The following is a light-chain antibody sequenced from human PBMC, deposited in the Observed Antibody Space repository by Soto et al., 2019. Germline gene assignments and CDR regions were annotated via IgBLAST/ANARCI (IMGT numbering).Light chain of an antibody. J-gene: IGKJ4*01. Sequence: DIVMTQSPLSLPVTPGEPASISCRSSQSLLYSNGYNYLDWYLQKPGQSPQLLIYWGSNRASGVPDRFSGSGSGTDFTLQISRVEAEDVGVYYCMQALQTPLTFGGGTKVEIK. CDR3: MQALQTPLT. V-gene: IGKV2-28*01. CDR1: QSLLYSNGYNY. CDR2: WGS.